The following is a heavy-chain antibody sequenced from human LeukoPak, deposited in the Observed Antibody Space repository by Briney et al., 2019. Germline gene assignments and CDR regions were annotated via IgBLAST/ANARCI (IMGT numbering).Heavy chain of an antibody. V-gene: IGHV3-33*01. CDR1: GFTFSSYG. CDR2: IWYDRSNK. CDR3: ARVLVVSGWTNIDY. J-gene: IGHJ4*02. D-gene: IGHD6-19*01. Sequence: PGRSLRLSCAASGFTFSSYGMHWVRQAPGKALEWVSFIWYDRSNKYYADSVKGRFTISRDNSKNTLYLQMSSLRAEDTAGYYCARVLVVSGWTNIDYWGQGTLVTVSS.